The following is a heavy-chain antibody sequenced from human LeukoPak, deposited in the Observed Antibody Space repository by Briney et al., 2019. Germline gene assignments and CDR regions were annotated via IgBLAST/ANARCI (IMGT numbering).Heavy chain of an antibody. Sequence: ASVKVSCKASGYAFTSYDINWVRQAPGQGLEWMGWMNRNSGNTGYAQKFQGRVTLTRNISISTAYMELSSLRSEDTAVYYCARVSAGWLQSLGYWGQGTLVTVSS. V-gene: IGHV1-8*01. CDR2: MNRNSGNT. D-gene: IGHD5-24*01. J-gene: IGHJ4*02. CDR3: ARVSAGWLQSLGY. CDR1: GYAFTSYD.